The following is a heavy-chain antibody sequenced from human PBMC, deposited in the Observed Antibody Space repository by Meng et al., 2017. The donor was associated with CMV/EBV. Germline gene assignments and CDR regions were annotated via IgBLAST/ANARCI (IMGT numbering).Heavy chain of an antibody. D-gene: IGHD6-19*01. Sequence: QVTVHVSGPGLVTPSEPLSLTCTVSGGSISSSYWSWIRQPAGKGLEWIGRIYTSGSTNYNPSLKSRVTMSVDTSKNQFSLKLSSVTAADTAVYCCARDSSGWYPHFDYWGQGTLVTVSS. CDR3: ARDSSGWYPHFDY. J-gene: IGHJ4*02. CDR2: IYTSGST. CDR1: GGSISSSY. V-gene: IGHV4-4*07.